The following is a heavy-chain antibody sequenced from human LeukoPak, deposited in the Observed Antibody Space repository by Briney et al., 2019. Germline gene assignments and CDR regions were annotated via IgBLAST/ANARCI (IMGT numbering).Heavy chain of an antibody. V-gene: IGHV4-34*01. Sequence: SETPSLTCAVYGGSFSGYYWSWIRQPPGKGLEWIGEINHSGSTNYNPSLKSRVTISVDTSKNQFSLKLSSVTAADTAVYYCARVADLPFDYWGQGTLVTVSS. J-gene: IGHJ4*02. CDR3: ARVADLPFDY. CDR1: GGSFSGYY. CDR2: INHSGST.